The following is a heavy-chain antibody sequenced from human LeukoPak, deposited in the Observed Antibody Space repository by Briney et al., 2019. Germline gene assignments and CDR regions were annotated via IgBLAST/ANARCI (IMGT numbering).Heavy chain of an antibody. Sequence: GVSLRLSCAASGFTFSTYAMSWVRQAPGKGLEWVSGISGSDDSTYYADSVKGRFTISRDNSKNTLYLQMNSLRADDTAVYYCAKVGDSSGYSPLDYWGQGTLVTVSS. V-gene: IGHV3-23*01. J-gene: IGHJ4*02. D-gene: IGHD3-22*01. CDR1: GFTFSTYA. CDR3: AKVGDSSGYSPLDY. CDR2: ISGSDDST.